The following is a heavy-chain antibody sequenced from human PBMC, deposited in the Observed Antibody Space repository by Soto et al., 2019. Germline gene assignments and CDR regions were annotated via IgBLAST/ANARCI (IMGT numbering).Heavy chain of an antibody. Sequence: GASVKVSCKASGYTFTGYYMHWVRQAPGQGLEWMGWINPNSGGTNYAQKFQGRVTMTRDTSISTAHMELSRLRSDDTAVYYCARFGRTTVIITPDYWGQGTLVTVSS. D-gene: IGHD4-4*01. CDR1: GYTFTGYY. J-gene: IGHJ4*02. CDR2: INPNSGGT. V-gene: IGHV1-2*02. CDR3: ARFGRTTVIITPDY.